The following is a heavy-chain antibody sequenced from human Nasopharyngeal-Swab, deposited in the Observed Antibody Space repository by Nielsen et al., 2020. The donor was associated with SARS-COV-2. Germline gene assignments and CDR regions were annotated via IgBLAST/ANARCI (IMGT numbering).Heavy chain of an antibody. D-gene: IGHD6-19*01. CDR2: ISSSSSYI. Sequence: GGSLRLSCAASGFTFSSYSMNWVRQAPGKGLEWVSSISSSSSYIYYADSVKGRFTISRDNAKNSLYLQMNSLRAEDTAVYYCARAAIAVADTWGDAFDIWGQGTMVTVSS. CDR1: GFTFSSYS. CDR3: ARAAIAVADTWGDAFDI. V-gene: IGHV3-21*01. J-gene: IGHJ3*02.